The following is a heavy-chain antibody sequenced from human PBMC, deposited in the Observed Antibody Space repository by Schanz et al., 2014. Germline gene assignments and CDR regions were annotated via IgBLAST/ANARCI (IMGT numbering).Heavy chain of an antibody. V-gene: IGHV3-66*01. CDR2: IYIGGNT. J-gene: IGHJ4*02. CDR3: ARGGTAYYFDD. Sequence: DVQLLESGGGLVQPGGSLRLSCAASGFTFTNYAMSWVRQAPGKGLEWVSFIYIGGNTYYADSVKGRFTISRDNSKNTVYIQMNSLRAEDTAVYYCARGGTAYYFDDWGQGTLVTVSS. D-gene: IGHD2-21*02. CDR1: GFTFTNYA.